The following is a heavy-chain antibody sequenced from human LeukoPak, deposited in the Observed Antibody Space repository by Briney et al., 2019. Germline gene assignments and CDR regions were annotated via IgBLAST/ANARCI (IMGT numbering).Heavy chain of an antibody. V-gene: IGHV4-34*01. J-gene: IGHJ4*02. CDR2: INHSGST. D-gene: IGHD6-13*01. Sequence: PSETLSLTCAVYGGSFSGYYWSWIRQPPGKGLEWIGEINHSGSTNYNPSLKSRVTISVDTSKNQFSLKLSSVTAADTAVYYCASDSSSWNYFDYWGQGTLVTVSS. CDR3: ASDSSSWNYFDY. CDR1: GGSFSGYY.